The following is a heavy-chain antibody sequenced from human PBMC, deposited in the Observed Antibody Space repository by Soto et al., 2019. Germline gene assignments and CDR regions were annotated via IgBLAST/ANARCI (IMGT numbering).Heavy chain of an antibody. D-gene: IGHD2-2*01. V-gene: IGHV4-30-4*01. J-gene: IGHJ6*02. CDR2: IYYSGST. Sequence: SETLSLTCTVSGGSISSGDYYGSWIRQPPGKGLEWIGYIYYSGSTYYNPSLKSRVTISVDTSKNQFSLKLSSVTAADTAVYYCARDLTAAYYYGMDVWGQGTTVTVSS. CDR3: ARDLTAAYYYGMDV. CDR1: GGSISSGDYY.